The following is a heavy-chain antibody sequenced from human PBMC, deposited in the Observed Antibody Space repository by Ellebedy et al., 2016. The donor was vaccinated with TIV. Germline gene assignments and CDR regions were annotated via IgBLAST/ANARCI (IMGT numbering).Heavy chain of an antibody. CDR3: AKDFSGSSGYYYEESYYFDY. V-gene: IGHV3-30*18. J-gene: IGHJ4*02. D-gene: IGHD3-22*01. Sequence: GGSLRLXXAASGFTFSSYGMHWVRQAPGKGLEWVAVISYDGSNKYYADSVKGRFTISRDNSKNTLYLQMNSLRAEDTAVYYCAKDFSGSSGYYYEESYYFDYWGQGTLVTVSS. CDR2: ISYDGSNK. CDR1: GFTFSSYG.